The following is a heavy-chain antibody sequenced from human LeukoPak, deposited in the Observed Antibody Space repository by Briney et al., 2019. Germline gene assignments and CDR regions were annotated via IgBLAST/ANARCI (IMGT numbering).Heavy chain of an antibody. V-gene: IGHV1-2*02. J-gene: IGHJ4*02. CDR1: GYTFTGYY. Sequence: ASVKVSCKASGYTFTGYYMHWVRQAPGQGLEWMGWINPNSGGTNYAQKFQGRVTMTRDTSISTAYMELSRLRSDDTAVYYCARLYYDILTGYPTFDYWAREPWSPSPQ. CDR2: INPNSGGT. CDR3: ARLYYDILTGYPTFDY. D-gene: IGHD3-9*01.